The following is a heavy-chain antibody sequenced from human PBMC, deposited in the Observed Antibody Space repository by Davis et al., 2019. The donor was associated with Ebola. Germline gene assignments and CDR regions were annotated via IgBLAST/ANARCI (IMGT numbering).Heavy chain of an antibody. CDR1: GFTFSRYS. J-gene: IGHJ4*02. V-gene: IGHV3-48*02. Sequence: GESLKIFCAASGFTFSRYSMNWVRQFPGKGLEWISYISNDRKTIKYADSVKGRFTISRDDAKNSLFLLMNSLRDDDTAEYYCAIVATRGRFDSWGQGTLVNVSS. CDR2: ISNDRKTI. CDR3: AIVATRGRFDS. D-gene: IGHD6-25*01.